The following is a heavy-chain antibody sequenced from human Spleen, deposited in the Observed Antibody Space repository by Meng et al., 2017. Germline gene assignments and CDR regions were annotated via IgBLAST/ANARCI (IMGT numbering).Heavy chain of an antibody. CDR3: ARAGVYAGNFGYFDS. CDR1: GFTFGISW. D-gene: IGHD4-23*01. J-gene: IGHJ4*02. V-gene: IGHV3-74*01. Sequence: GESLKISCAASGFTFGISWMHWVRQAPGKGLVWVSRINSDGRDTSYADSVKGRFTISRDNAKNTLYLQMNSLRAEDTAVYYCARAGVYAGNFGYFDSWGQGTLVTVSS. CDR2: INSDGRDT.